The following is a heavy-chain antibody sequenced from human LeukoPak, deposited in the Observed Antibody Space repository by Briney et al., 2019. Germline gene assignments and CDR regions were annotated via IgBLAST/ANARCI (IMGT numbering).Heavy chain of an antibody. D-gene: IGHD6-13*01. CDR2: ISSSSSII. CDR1: GFTFSSYS. J-gene: IGHJ4*02. CDR3: AREQQPYY. Sequence: PGGSLRLSCAASGFTFSSYSMNWVRQAPGKGLEWVSYISSSSSIIYYADSVKGRFTISRDNAKNSLYLQKNSLRAEDTAVYYCAREQQPYYWGQGTLVTVSS. V-gene: IGHV3-48*01.